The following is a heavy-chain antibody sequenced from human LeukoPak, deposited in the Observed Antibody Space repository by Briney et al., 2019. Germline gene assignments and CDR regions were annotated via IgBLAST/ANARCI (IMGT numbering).Heavy chain of an antibody. Sequence: ASVKVSCKASGYTFTGYYMHWVRQAPGQGLEWMGRINPNSGGTNYAQKFQGRVTMTRDTSISTAYMELSRLRSDDTAVYYCARTMWFGELLDYWDQGTLVTVSS. V-gene: IGHV1-2*06. J-gene: IGHJ4*02. D-gene: IGHD3-10*01. CDR2: INPNSGGT. CDR1: GYTFTGYY. CDR3: ARTMWFGELLDY.